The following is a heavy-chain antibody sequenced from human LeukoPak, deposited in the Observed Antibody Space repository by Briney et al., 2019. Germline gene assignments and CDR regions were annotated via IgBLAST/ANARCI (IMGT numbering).Heavy chain of an antibody. J-gene: IGHJ4*02. Sequence: GGSLRLSCAASGFTFSSYSMNWVRQASGKGLEWVSSISSSSSYIYYADSVKGRFTISRDNAKNSLYLQMNSLRAEDTAVYYCARVVSTVTMDYWGQGTLVTVSS. V-gene: IGHV3-21*01. CDR1: GFTFSSYS. CDR3: ARVVSTVTMDY. CDR2: ISSSSSYI. D-gene: IGHD4-17*01.